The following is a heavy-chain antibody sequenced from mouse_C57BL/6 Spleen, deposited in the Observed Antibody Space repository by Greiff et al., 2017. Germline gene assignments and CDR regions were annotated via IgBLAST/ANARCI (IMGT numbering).Heavy chain of an antibody. D-gene: IGHD2-2*01. CDR3: ARWGGYDGFDY. CDR1: GYAFTNYL. CDR2: INPGSGGT. V-gene: IGHV1-54*01. Sequence: VQLQQSGAELVRPGTSVKVSCKASGYAFTNYLIEWVKQRPGQGLEGIGVINPGSGGTNYNEKFKGKATLTADKSSSTAYMQLSSLTSEDSAVYFCARWGGYDGFDYWGQGTTLTVCS. J-gene: IGHJ2*01.